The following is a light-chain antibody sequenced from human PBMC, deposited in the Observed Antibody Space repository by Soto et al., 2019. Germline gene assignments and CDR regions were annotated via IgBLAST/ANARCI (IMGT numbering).Light chain of an antibody. J-gene: IGLJ1*01. V-gene: IGLV1-40*01. CDR1: SSNIGAGFD. CDR3: QSYDTSLCGGSV. Sequence: QSVLTQSPSVSGAPGQRVSISCTGTSSNIGAGFDVHWYQQLPATAPKLLIYGNNNRPSGVPDRFSGSKSGTSASLAITGLQAEDEADYYCQSYDTSLCGGSVFGTGTKVTVL. CDR2: GNN.